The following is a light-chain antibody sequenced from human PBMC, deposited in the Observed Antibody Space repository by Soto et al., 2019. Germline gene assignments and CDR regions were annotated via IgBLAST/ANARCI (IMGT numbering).Light chain of an antibody. V-gene: IGLV2-14*01. CDR3: SSYTRTNTLV. Sequence: QSALTQPASVSGSPGQSITISCTGTSSDFGDYHYVSWYQQHPAKAPKLIIYGVSNRPSGISNRFSGSKSANTASLTISGLQAEDEADYYCSSYTRTNTLVFGGGTKLTVL. J-gene: IGLJ2*01. CDR1: SSDFGDYHY. CDR2: GVS.